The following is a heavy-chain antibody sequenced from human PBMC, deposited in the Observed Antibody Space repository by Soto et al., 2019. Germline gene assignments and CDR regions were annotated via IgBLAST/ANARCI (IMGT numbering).Heavy chain of an antibody. CDR3: ARDAEAYVNVMGTIRSGYYYHGLDV. D-gene: IGHD1-1*01. Sequence: QVQLVESGGGVVQPGRSLRLSCVGSGFTFSSYGIHWVRQAPGKGLEWVAVVSYDGSGKYYADSVKGRFTISRDNSKNTLYLQMNTLGVEDTAVSHCARDAEAYVNVMGTIRSGYYYHGLDVWGQGTTVFVSS. J-gene: IGHJ6*02. CDR1: GFTFSSYG. CDR2: VSYDGSGK. V-gene: IGHV3-30*03.